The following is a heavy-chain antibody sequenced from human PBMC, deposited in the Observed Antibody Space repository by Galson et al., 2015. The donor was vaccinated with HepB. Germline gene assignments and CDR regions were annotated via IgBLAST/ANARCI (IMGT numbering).Heavy chain of an antibody. Sequence: SLRLSCAASGFTFSPFGMHWVRQAPGKGLEWVAVIWYDGSKKYYADSVKGRFTISRDDSKNTLYLQMNSLRAEDTAVYYCARDRGYGDYPPDYWGRGTLVTVSS. CDR3: ARDRGYGDYPPDY. CDR1: GFTFSPFG. J-gene: IGHJ4*02. CDR2: IWYDGSKK. D-gene: IGHD4-17*01. V-gene: IGHV3-33*01.